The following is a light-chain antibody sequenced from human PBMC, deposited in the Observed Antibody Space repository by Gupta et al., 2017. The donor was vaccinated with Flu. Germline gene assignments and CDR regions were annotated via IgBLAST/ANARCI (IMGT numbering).Light chain of an antibody. CDR1: QSVSSH. V-gene: IGKV3-11*01. Sequence: IDLTHSPATLSLSPGERATLSCRASQSVSSHLAWYQQKPGQAPRLLIYVASTRATGIPARFSGSGSGTDFTLTISSLEPEDFAVYYCQQRSNWPLTFGGGTKVEIK. CDR3: QQRSNWPLT. J-gene: IGKJ4*01. CDR2: VAS.